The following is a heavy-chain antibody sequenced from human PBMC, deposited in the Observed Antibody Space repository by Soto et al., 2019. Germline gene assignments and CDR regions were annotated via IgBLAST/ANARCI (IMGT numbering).Heavy chain of an antibody. Sequence: QVQLVQSGSELKKPGASVKVSCKASGYTFTSYAMNWVRQAPGQGLEWMGWINTNTGNPTYAQGFTGRFVFSLDTPVSTAYLQICSLKAEDTAVYYCARDLSLSRKYYYGMDVWGQGTTVTVSS. V-gene: IGHV7-4-1*01. J-gene: IGHJ6*02. CDR2: INTNTGNP. CDR3: ARDLSLSRKYYYGMDV. CDR1: GYTFTSYA.